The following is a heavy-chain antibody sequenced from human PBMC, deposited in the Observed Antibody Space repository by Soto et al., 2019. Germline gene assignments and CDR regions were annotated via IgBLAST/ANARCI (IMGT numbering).Heavy chain of an antibody. CDR3: AKGVYDVLSGSYTPLRYMDV. J-gene: IGHJ6*03. CDR2: IPSSSTTS. Sequence: PGGPLRLSCAASGFTFSAYAMTWVRQAPGKGLEWVSTIPSSSTTSYSSDSVKCRFTIPTNNSNKTLFLQINSLRADDTALSYCAKGVYDVLSGSYTPLRYMDVWGKGTTVTVSS. D-gene: IGHD3-3*01. V-gene: IGHV3-23*01. CDR1: GFTFSAYA.